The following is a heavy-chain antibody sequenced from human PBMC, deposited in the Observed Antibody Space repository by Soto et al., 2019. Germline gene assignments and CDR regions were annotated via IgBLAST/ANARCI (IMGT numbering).Heavy chain of an antibody. CDR3: ARDGIGGWLHQHY. CDR2: ISAYNGNT. J-gene: IGHJ4*02. D-gene: IGHD2-15*01. CDR1: GYTFSSYG. V-gene: IGHV1-18*04. Sequence: QVQLVQSGAEVKKPGAAVKVSCKASGYTFSSYGISWVRQAPGQGLEWLGWISAYNGNTNYAQKLQDRVTMTTDTSANTASIELRSLRSDYTSVYYCARDGIGGWLHQHYWGQGTLVTGSS.